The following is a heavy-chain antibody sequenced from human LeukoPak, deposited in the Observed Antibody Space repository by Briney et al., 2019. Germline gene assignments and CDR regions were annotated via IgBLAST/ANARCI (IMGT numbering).Heavy chain of an antibody. CDR2: IIPIFGTA. CDR1: GGTFSSYA. D-gene: IGHD1-26*01. Sequence: SVKVSRKASGGTFSSYAISWVRQAPGQGLEWMGGIIPIFGTANYAQKFQGRVTITTDESTSTAYMELSSLRSEDTAVYYCAVSWELRSFDYWGQGTLVTVSS. CDR3: AVSWELRSFDY. J-gene: IGHJ4*02. V-gene: IGHV1-69*05.